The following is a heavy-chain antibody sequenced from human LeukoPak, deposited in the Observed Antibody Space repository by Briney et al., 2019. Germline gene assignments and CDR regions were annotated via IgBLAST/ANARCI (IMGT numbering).Heavy chain of an antibody. V-gene: IGHV4-59*05. CDR3: ARHGDDFDY. D-gene: IGHD4-17*01. CDR2: IYYSGST. Sequence: SETLSLTCTVSGGSISSYYWSWIRQSPGKGLEWIGSIYYSGSTYYNPSLKSRVTISVDTSKNQFSLKLSSVTAADTAVYYCARHGDDFDYWGQGTLVTVSS. J-gene: IGHJ4*02. CDR1: GGSISSYY.